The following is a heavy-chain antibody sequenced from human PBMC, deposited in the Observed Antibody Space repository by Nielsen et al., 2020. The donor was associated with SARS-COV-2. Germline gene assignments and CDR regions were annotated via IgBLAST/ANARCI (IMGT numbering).Heavy chain of an antibody. CDR2: FYYSGST. CDR3: ARVLRAFYYMDV. J-gene: IGHJ6*03. Sequence: SETLSLTCTVSGGSITSYYWTWVRQPPGKGLEWIAHFYYSGSTNYNPSLESRVTISLDTSKNQFSLKLRSVTVADAAVYFCARVLRAFYYMDVWGKGTTVTVSS. V-gene: IGHV4-59*01. D-gene: IGHD3-10*01. CDR1: GGSITSYY.